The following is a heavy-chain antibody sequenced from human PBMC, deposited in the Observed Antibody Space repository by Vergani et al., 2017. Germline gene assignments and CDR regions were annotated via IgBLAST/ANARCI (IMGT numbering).Heavy chain of an antibody. Sequence: EVQLVPSGAEVKKPGESLKISCKGSGYSFTSYWIGWVRQMPGKGLEWMGIIYPGDSGTRYSPSFQGQVTISADKSISTAYLQWSSLKASDTAMYYCARHGYCGGDCYSRFDPWGQGTLVTVSS. J-gene: IGHJ5*02. CDR3: ARHGYCGGDCYSRFDP. CDR1: GYSFTSYW. CDR2: IYPGDSGT. V-gene: IGHV5-51*01. D-gene: IGHD2-21*02.